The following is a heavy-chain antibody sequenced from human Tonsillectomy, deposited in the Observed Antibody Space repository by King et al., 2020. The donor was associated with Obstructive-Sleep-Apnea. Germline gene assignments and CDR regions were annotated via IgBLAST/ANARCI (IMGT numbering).Heavy chain of an antibody. V-gene: IGHV4-39*07. CDR3: AREGRWLQFRGDDY. D-gene: IGHD5-24*01. Sequence: QLQESVPGLVKPSETLSLTCTVSGGSISSRNYYCTCIRHPPGKGLEWIGSIDYSGSTYSKSSLKIRLTLSLDTSKNQFSLKLSSVTAADTAVYYCAREGRWLQFRGDDYWGQGILVTVSS. CDR1: GGSISSRNYY. CDR2: IDYSGST. J-gene: IGHJ4*02.